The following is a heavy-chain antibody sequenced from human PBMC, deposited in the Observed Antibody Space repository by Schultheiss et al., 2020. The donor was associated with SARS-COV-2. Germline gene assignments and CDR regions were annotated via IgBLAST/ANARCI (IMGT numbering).Heavy chain of an antibody. CDR2: INPNSGGT. D-gene: IGHD2-15*01. V-gene: IGHV1-2*02. CDR1: GYTFTGYY. J-gene: IGHJ4*02. CDR3: ARGRYLGYCSGGSCPSTYFDY. Sequence: ASVKVSCKASGYTFTGYYMHWVRQAPGQGLEWMGIINPNSGGTNYAQKFQGRVTMTRDTSISTAYMELSSLRSDDTAVYYCARGRYLGYCSGGSCPSTYFDYWGQGTLVTVSS.